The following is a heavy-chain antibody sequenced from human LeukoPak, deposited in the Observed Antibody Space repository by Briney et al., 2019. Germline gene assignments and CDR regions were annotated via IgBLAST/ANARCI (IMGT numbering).Heavy chain of an antibody. J-gene: IGHJ4*02. CDR3: ARSPTYWSESNGYPRGYDY. Sequence: KPSETLSLTCSVSGGSISSYYWTWIRQPPGKGLEWIGYIYYSGDTNYNPSLKSRVTISLDTSKNQFSLKLSSVTAADTAVYYCARSPTYWSESNGYPRGYDYWGQGTLATVSS. V-gene: IGHV4-59*01. D-gene: IGHD3-22*01. CDR1: GGSISSYY. CDR2: IYYSGDT.